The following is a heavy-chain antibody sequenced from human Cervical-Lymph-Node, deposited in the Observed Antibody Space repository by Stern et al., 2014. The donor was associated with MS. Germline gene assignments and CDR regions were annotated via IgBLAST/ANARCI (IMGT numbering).Heavy chain of an antibody. CDR3: AKDEGGWPSTLDH. Sequence: EMQLVESGGDLVQPGGSLRLSCAVSGFTLRNYVINWVRQAPGKGLEWVSGISGSGGSTYSSDSVQGRFTISRDNSMNIVYLQMNSLSAEDTAVYYCAKDEGGWPSTLDHWGQGTLVTVYS. V-gene: IGHV3-23*04. CDR2: ISGSGGST. CDR1: GFTLRNYV. D-gene: IGHD6-19*01. J-gene: IGHJ4*02.